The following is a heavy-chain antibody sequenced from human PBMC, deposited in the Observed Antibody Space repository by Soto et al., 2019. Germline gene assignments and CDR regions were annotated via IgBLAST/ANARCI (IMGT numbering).Heavy chain of an antibody. V-gene: IGHV3-23*01. Sequence: PGGSLRLSCAASGFTFSDHWMHWVRQAPGEGLEWVSGISDSGGSTYYADSVKGRFTISRDNSKNTLYLQMNSLRAEDTAVYYCAKGTYYYGSAPYYFDYWGQGTLVTVSS. J-gene: IGHJ4*02. CDR3: AKGTYYYGSAPYYFDY. CDR2: ISDSGGST. D-gene: IGHD3-10*01. CDR1: GFTFSDHW.